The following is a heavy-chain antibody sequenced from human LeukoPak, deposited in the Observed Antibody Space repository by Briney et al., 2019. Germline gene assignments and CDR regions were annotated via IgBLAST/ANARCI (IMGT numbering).Heavy chain of an antibody. D-gene: IGHD3-22*01. Sequence: SETLSLTCAVYGGSFSSYYWSWIRQPPGKGLEWIGEINHSGSTNYNPSLKSRVTISVDTSKNQFSLKLSSVTAADTAVYYCARGSGYDSSGYYHPYYDYWGQGTLVTVSS. CDR2: INHSGST. J-gene: IGHJ4*02. V-gene: IGHV4-34*01. CDR3: ARGSGYDSSGYYHPYYDY. CDR1: GGSFSSYY.